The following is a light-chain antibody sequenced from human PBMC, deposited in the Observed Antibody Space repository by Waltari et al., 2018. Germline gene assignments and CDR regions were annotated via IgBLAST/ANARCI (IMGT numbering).Light chain of an antibody. Sequence: IQMTQSPSSLSASVGDRVTITCRASQSISEYVNWYQQKPGKAPKILIYVASIVQSGVLRRFSGSGSVTNFTLSISSLQPEDFATKYCQQRYSSPRTFGQGTNLKIK. CDR2: VAS. CDR1: QSISEY. V-gene: IGKV1-39*01. CDR3: QQRYSSPRT. J-gene: IGKJ2*01.